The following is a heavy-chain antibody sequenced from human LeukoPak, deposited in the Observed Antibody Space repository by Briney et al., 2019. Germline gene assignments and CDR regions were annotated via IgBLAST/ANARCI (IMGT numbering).Heavy chain of an antibody. V-gene: IGHV1-18*01. D-gene: IGHD3-22*01. CDR1: GYTFTSYG. CDR3: ARGRSYYDSSGYDY. CDR2: ISAYNGNT. Sequence: ASVKVSCKASGYTFTSYGISWGRQAPGQGLEWMGWISAYNGNTNYAQKLQGTDTMTTDTSTSTAYMELRSLRSDDTAVYYCARGRSYYDSSGYDYWGQGTLVTVSS. J-gene: IGHJ4*02.